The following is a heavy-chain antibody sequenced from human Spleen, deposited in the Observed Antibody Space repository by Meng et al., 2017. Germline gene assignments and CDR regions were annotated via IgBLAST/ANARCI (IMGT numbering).Heavy chain of an antibody. V-gene: IGHV4-31*03. D-gene: IGHD3-10*01. Sequence: SETLSLTCTVSGGSISSGGYYWSWIRQHPGKGLEWIGYIYYSGSTYYNPSLKSRVTISVDTSKNQFSLKVNSMTAADTAVYYCARAGSNKGYYWGQGTLVTVSS. J-gene: IGHJ4*02. CDR1: GGSISSGGYY. CDR3: ARAGSNKGYY. CDR2: IYYSGST.